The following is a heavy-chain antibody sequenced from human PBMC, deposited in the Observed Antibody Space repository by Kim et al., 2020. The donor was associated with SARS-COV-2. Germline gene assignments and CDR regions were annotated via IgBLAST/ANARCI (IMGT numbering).Heavy chain of an antibody. Sequence: GGSLRLSCAASGFTFSTYWMSWVRQAPGKGLEWVANIKQDGSDKYYVDSVKGRFTISRDNAKNSVYLQMNSLRAEDTAVYYCARDPRQYNWKQMGMDVRGQGTTVTVSS. J-gene: IGHJ6*02. V-gene: IGHV3-7*03. D-gene: IGHD1-20*01. CDR1: GFTFSTYW. CDR3: ARDPRQYNWKQMGMDV. CDR2: IKQDGSDK.